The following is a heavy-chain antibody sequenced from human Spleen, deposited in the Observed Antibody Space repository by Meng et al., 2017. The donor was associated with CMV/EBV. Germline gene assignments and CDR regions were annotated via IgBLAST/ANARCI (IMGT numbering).Heavy chain of an antibody. CDR1: GYTFTGYY. J-gene: IGHJ6*02. Sequence: ASVKVSCKASGYTFTGYYMHWVRQAPGQGLEWMGWINPNSGGTNYAQKFQGRVTMTRDTSISTAYMEVTRLRSDDTAVYYCLRGYRYGSGGMDVWGQGTTVTVSS. CDR2: INPNSGGT. D-gene: IGHD5-18*01. CDR3: LRGYRYGSGGMDV. V-gene: IGHV1-2*02.